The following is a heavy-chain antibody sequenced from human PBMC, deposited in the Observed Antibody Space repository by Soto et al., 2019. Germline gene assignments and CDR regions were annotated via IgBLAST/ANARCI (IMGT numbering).Heavy chain of an antibody. Sequence: GGSLRLSCAASEFTFSNAWMSWVRQVPGNGLEWVGRIKSKTDGGTTDYAAPVKGRFTITRDDSKNTLYLQMNSLKTDDTAVYYCTTDPKHLYYYPLYYYGMDVWGQGTTVTVSS. J-gene: IGHJ6*02. D-gene: IGHD3-22*01. V-gene: IGHV3-15*01. CDR3: TTDPKHLYYYPLYYYGMDV. CDR1: EFTFSNAW. CDR2: IKSKTDGGTT.